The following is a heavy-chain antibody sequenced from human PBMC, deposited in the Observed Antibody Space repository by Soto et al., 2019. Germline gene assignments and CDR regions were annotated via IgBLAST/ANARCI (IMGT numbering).Heavy chain of an antibody. J-gene: IGHJ4*02. CDR1: GFTFTSSA. CDR3: AAANSGSYYFVDY. D-gene: IGHD1-26*01. Sequence: ASVKVSCKASGFTFTSSAVQWVRQARGQRLEWIGWIVVGSGDTNYAQKFQERVTITRDMSTSTAYMELSSLRSEDTAVYYCAAANSGSYYFVDYWGQGTLVTVSS. V-gene: IGHV1-58*01. CDR2: IVVGSGDT.